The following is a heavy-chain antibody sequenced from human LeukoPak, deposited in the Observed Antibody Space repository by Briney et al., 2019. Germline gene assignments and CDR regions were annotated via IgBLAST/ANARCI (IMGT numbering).Heavy chain of an antibody. J-gene: IGHJ4*02. D-gene: IGHD1-26*01. CDR3: ATEIIVGATGLDY. V-gene: IGHV1-24*01. CDR1: GYTLTELS. Sequence: EGSVKVSCKVSGYTLTELSMHWVRQAPGKGLEWIGGFDPEDGETIYAQKFQGRVTMTEDTSTDTAYMELSSLRSEDTAVYYCATEIIVGATGLDYWGQGTLVTVSS. CDR2: FDPEDGET.